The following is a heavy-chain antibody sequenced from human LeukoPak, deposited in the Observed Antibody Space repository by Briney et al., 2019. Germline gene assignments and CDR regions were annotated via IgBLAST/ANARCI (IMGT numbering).Heavy chain of an antibody. Sequence: GGSLRLSCGASGFTFDDYAMHWVRQAPGKGLEWVSGISWDSGSIGYADSVKGRFTISRDNAKNSLYLQMNSLRAEDMALYYCAKDLGNYGDYLAGAFDIWGQGTMVTVSS. CDR1: GFTFDDYA. CDR3: AKDLGNYGDYLAGAFDI. D-gene: IGHD4-17*01. CDR2: ISWDSGSI. V-gene: IGHV3-9*03. J-gene: IGHJ3*02.